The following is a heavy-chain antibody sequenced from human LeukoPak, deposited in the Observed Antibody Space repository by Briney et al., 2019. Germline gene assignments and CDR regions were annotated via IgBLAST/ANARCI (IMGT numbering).Heavy chain of an antibody. CDR3: AKMNVLTGNYTPNFDF. V-gene: IGHV3-23*01. CDR1: GFTFSSYA. Sequence: GGSLRLSCAASGFTFSSYAMSWVRQAPRKGLEWVSVVSGSGSSTDYADSVKGRFTISRDNSKNTLYLQMSSLSAEDTAVYYRAKMNVLTGNYTPNFDFWGQGTLVTVSS. CDR2: VSGSGSST. D-gene: IGHD3-9*01. J-gene: IGHJ4*02.